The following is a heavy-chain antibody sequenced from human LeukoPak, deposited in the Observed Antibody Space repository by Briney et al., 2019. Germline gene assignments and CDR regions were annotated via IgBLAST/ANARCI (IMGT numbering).Heavy chain of an antibody. V-gene: IGHV4-39*07. CDR1: GGSISTSNYY. CDR3: ARWTGGNLDY. Sequence: SETLSLTCTVSGGSISTSNYYWGWVRQPPGKGLEWIGNIFYSGSTYYSPSLKSRVTISVDTSKNQFSLKLSSVTAADTAVYYCARWTGGNLDYWGQGTLVTVSS. D-gene: IGHD4-23*01. CDR2: IFYSGST. J-gene: IGHJ4*02.